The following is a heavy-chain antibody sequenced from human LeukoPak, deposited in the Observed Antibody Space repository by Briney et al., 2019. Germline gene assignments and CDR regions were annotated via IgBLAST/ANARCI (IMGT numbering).Heavy chain of an antibody. Sequence: GGSLRLSCAASGLTVSKTYMSWVRQAPGKGLEWVSVLYPGGNTYYADSVKGRFTISRDNSKNTSYLQMNSLRTEDTAVYYCAADGYSSSWFLYWGQGTLVTVSS. CDR1: GLTVSKTY. CDR2: LYPGGNT. V-gene: IGHV3-66*02. D-gene: IGHD6-13*01. CDR3: AADGYSSSWFLY. J-gene: IGHJ4*02.